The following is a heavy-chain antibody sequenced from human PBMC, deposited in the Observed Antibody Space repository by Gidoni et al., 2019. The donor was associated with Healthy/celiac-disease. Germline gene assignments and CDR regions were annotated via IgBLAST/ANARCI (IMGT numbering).Heavy chain of an antibody. CDR1: GGSFRGYY. CDR3: ARVSSRWQRWLAKPKYYYYGMDV. Sequence: QVQLQQWGAGLLKPSETLSLTCAVYGGSFRGYYWRWIRQPPGKGLEWIGEINHSGSTNYNPSLKSRVTISVDTSKNQFSLKLSSVTAADTALYYCARVSSRWQRWLAKPKYYYYGMDVWGQGTTVTVSS. V-gene: IGHV4-34*01. J-gene: IGHJ6*02. D-gene: IGHD5-18*01. CDR2: INHSGST.